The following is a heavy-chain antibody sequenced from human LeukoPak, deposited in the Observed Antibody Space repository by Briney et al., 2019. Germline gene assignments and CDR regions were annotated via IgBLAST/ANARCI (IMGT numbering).Heavy chain of an antibody. J-gene: IGHJ4*02. D-gene: IGHD5-12*01. V-gene: IGHV3-48*03. CDR1: GFTFSSYE. CDR2: ISRRGNTI. Sequence: PGGSLRLSCAASGFTFSSYEINWVRQAPGKGLEWVSYISRRGNTIYYADSVKGRFTISRDNANNSLYLQMNSLRAEDTAVYYCARIRGYSGYPFDFWGQGTLVTVSS. CDR3: ARIRGYSGYPFDF.